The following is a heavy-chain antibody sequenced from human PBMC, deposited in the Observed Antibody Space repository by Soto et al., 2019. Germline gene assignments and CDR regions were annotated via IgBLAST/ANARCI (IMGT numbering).Heavy chain of an antibody. CDR2: IDWDDDK. CDR3: AHTVGLVVVTSEDEYFQH. Sequence: QITLKESGPTLVKPTQTLTLTCTFSGFSLSTSGVGVGWIRQPPGKALEWLAVIDWDDDKGYSPSLKNRLTITKDTSKKQVLLTMTNMDPVDTATYYCAHTVGLVVVTSEDEYFQHWGQGTQVTVSS. D-gene: IGHD2-15*01. CDR1: GFSLSTSGVG. V-gene: IGHV2-5*02. J-gene: IGHJ1*01.